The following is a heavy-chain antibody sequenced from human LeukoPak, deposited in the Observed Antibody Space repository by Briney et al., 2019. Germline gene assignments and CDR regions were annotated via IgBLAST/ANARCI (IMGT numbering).Heavy chain of an antibody. CDR1: GFTFTSYA. Sequence: GGSLRLSCAASGFTFTSYAMTWVRQAPGKDLEWVSAITGSGATTYYADSVKGRFTISRDNSKNTLYLQMNSLRAEDTAAYYCAKALTGTKSFDSWGQGTLVTVSS. CDR3: AKALTGTKSFDS. J-gene: IGHJ5*01. D-gene: IGHD3-9*01. V-gene: IGHV3-23*01. CDR2: ITGSGATT.